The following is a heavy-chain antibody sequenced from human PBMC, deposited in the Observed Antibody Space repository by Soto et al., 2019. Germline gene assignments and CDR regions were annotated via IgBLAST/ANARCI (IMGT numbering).Heavy chain of an antibody. CDR3: AKLRSTSVSGLLLMDS. CDR1: GSTFSTNA. D-gene: IGHD6-19*01. CDR2: ISGSGSTT. J-gene: IGHJ4*02. Sequence: EVQLLESGGGLVQPGGSLRLSCAASGSTFSTNAMIWVRQAPGKGLEWVSFISGSGSTTHHADSVKGRFTISRDSSKSMLYLQMNRLKVEDTAVYYCAKLRSTSVSGLLLMDSWGQGSLVTVSS. V-gene: IGHV3-23*01.